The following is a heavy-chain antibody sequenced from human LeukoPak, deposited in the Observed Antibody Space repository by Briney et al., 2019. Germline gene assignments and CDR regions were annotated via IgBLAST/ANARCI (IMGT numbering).Heavy chain of an antibody. CDR3: SKDRDVTMFGVVIIRARDY. J-gene: IGHJ4*02. Sequence: GGSLRVSCAASGFTFSSFAMSWVRQAPGKGLEWVSTISSSGGSTYYADSVKGRFTISRDNSKSTLYLQMNCLRAEDTAVYYCSKDRDVTMFGVVIIRARDYWGQGTLVTVSS. D-gene: IGHD3-3*01. CDR2: ISSSGGST. CDR1: GFTFSSFA. V-gene: IGHV3-23*01.